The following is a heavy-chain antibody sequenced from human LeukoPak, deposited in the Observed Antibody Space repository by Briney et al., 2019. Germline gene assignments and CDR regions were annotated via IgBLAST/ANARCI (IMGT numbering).Heavy chain of an antibody. CDR3: ARDMVRGVTPHYYFDY. CDR2: IIPIFSTA. CDR1: GGTFSSYA. D-gene: IGHD3-10*01. Sequence: ASVKVSCKASGGTFSSYAISWVRQAPGQGLEWMGGIIPIFSTANYAQKFQGRVTITADESTSTAYMELSSLRSEDTAVYYCARDMVRGVTPHYYFDYWGQGTLVTVSS. J-gene: IGHJ4*02. V-gene: IGHV1-69*13.